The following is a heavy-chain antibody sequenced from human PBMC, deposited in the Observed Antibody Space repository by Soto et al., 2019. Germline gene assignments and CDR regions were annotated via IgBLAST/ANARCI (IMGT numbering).Heavy chain of an antibody. CDR2: IYYSGST. D-gene: IGHD3-22*01. J-gene: IGHJ4*02. V-gene: IGHV4-59*01. CDR3: ARLAYCYDSGGYYQAVDY. Sequence: SETLSLTCTVSGGSISSYYWSWIRQPPGKGLEWIGYIYYSGSTNYNPSLKSRVTISVDTSKNQFSLKLSSVTAADTAVYYCARLAYCYDSGGYYQAVDYWGQGTLVTVSS. CDR1: GGSISSYY.